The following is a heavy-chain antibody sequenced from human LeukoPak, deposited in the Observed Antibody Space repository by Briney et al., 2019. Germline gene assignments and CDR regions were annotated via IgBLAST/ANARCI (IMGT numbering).Heavy chain of an antibody. Sequence: PGGSLRLSCAASGFTFSNYSMNWVGQAPGKGLEWVSSISSRSSYIYYADSVKGRFTISRDNAKNSLYLQMNSLRAEDTAVYYCAKDRDSGSYYPRGAFDYWGQGTLVTVSS. CDR3: AKDRDSGSYYPRGAFDY. V-gene: IGHV3-21*01. CDR2: ISSRSSYI. D-gene: IGHD1-26*01. CDR1: GFTFSNYS. J-gene: IGHJ4*02.